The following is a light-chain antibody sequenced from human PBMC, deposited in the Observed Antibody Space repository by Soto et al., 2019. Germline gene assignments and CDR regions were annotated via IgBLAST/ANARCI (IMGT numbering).Light chain of an antibody. CDR2: EVS. V-gene: IGLV2-14*01. Sequence: QSALTQPASVSGSPGQSITISCTGTSSDVGGHNYVSWYQQHPGIAPTLMISEVSNRPSGVCNRFSGSKSGNTASLTISGLQSEDEPYYCCTSYTTSSTLVFGGGTKLTVL. CDR1: SSDVGGHNY. CDR3: TSYTTSSTLV. J-gene: IGLJ2*01.